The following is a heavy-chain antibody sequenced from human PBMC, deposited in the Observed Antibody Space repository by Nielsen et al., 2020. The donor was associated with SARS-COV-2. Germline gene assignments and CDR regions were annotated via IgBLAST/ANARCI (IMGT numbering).Heavy chain of an antibody. CDR3: ARGGPAASKFDY. V-gene: IGHV4-59*01. CDR2: IYYSGST. CDR1: GCSISRYY. D-gene: IGHD2-2*01. J-gene: IGHJ4*02. Sequence: SATLSLTCPVSGCSISRYYWIWIRQPPGKGLEWIGYIYYSGSTNYNPSLKSRVTISVDTSKNQFSLKLSSVTAADTAVYYCARGGPAASKFDYWGQGTLVTVSS.